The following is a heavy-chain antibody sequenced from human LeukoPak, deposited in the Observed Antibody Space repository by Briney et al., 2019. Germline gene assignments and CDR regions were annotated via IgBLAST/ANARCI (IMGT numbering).Heavy chain of an antibody. CDR1: GFTFSSYG. J-gene: IGHJ3*02. D-gene: IGHD6-13*01. CDR2: ISGSGGST. V-gene: IGHV3-23*01. Sequence: GGTLRLSCAASGFTFSSYGMSWVRQAPGKGLEWVSDISGSGGSTYYADSVKGRFTISRDNSKNTLYLQMNSLRAEDTAVYYCAKEHGGSSWYEDAFDIWGQGTMVTVSS. CDR3: AKEHGGSSWYEDAFDI.